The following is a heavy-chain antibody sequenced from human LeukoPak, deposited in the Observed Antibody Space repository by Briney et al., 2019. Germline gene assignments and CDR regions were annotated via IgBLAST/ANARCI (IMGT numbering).Heavy chain of an antibody. CDR1: GYTFTNNF. CDR3: ARDNSLRDTAWWFDP. D-gene: IGHD5-24*01. CDR2: INPSGDNT. J-gene: IGHJ5*02. V-gene: IGHV1-46*01. Sequence: ASVKVSCKASGYTFTNNFMHWVRQAPGQGLEWIGIINPSGDNTWYAQKFQDRVTMTRDMATSTDYLEVSSLRSEDTAVYYCARDNSLRDTAWWFDPWGQGTLVTVSS.